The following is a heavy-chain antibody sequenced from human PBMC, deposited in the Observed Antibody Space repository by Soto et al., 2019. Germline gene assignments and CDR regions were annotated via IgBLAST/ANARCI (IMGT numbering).Heavy chain of an antibody. V-gene: IGHV4-30-4*01. CDR2: IYYSGST. Sequence: PSETLSLTCTVSGGSISSGDYYWSWIRQPPGKGLEWIGYIYYSGSTYYNPSLKSRVTISVATSKNQFSLKLSSVTAADTAVYYCSAYGHYYYYGMDVWGQGTRVRVSS. CDR3: SAYGHYYYYGMDV. J-gene: IGHJ6*02. D-gene: IGHD3-16*01. CDR1: GGSISSGDYY.